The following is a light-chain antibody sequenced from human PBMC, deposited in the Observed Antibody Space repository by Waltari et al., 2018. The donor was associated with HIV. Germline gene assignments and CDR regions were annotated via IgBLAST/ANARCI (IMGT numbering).Light chain of an antibody. J-gene: IGKJ1*01. Sequence: DIVMTQPPLSLPVTPGEPASISCRSSQSLLQSNGYNYLGWYLQKPGQSPQLLIYLGSNRASGVPDRFSGSASGTDFTLKISRVEADDVGVYYCMQALQTPWTFGPGTKVEIK. CDR2: LGS. CDR3: MQALQTPWT. V-gene: IGKV2-28*01. CDR1: QSLLQSNGYNY.